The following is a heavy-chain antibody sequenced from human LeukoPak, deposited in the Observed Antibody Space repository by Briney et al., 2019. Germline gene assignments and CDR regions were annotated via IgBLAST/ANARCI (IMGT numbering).Heavy chain of an antibody. V-gene: IGHV3-7*01. J-gene: IGHJ6*02. D-gene: IGHD3-10*01. CDR2: IKQDGSEK. CDR3: ARSSGSGSYTPYYYYGMDV. CDR1: GFTFSSYW. Sequence: GGPLRLSCAASGFTFSSYWMSWVRQAPGKGLEWVANIKQDGSEKYYVDSVKGRFTISRDNAKNSLYLQMNSLRAEDTAVYYCARSSGSGSYTPYYYYGMDVWGQGTTVTVSS.